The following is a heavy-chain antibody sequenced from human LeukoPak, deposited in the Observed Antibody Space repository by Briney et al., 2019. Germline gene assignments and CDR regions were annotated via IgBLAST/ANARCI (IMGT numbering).Heavy chain of an antibody. J-gene: IGHJ4*02. Sequence: PSETLSLTCAVYGESFSGYYWSWLRQPPGKGLDWFGEIKHSGSTNYNPSLKSRVTISVDTSKNQFSLKLSSVTAADTAVYYCARTPRYSSSSGVDYWGQGTLVTVSS. D-gene: IGHD6-6*01. CDR1: GESFSGYY. V-gene: IGHV4-34*01. CDR3: ARTPRYSSSSGVDY. CDR2: IKHSGST.